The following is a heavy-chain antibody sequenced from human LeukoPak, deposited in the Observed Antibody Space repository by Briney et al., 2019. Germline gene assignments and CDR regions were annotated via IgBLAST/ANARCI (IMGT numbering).Heavy chain of an antibody. CDR2: ISAYNGNT. D-gene: IGHD4-17*01. Sequence: ASVRVSCKASGYTFTSYGISWVRQAPGQGLEWMGWISAYNGNTNYAQKLQGRVTITTDTSTSTAYMELRSLRSDDTAVYYCARDIPPADYGDYDDSAFDIWGQGTMVTVSS. CDR1: GYTFTSYG. J-gene: IGHJ3*02. CDR3: ARDIPPADYGDYDDSAFDI. V-gene: IGHV1-18*01.